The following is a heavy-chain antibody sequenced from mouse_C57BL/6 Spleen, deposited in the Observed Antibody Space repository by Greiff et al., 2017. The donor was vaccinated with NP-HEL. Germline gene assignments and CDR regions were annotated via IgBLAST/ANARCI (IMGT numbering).Heavy chain of an antibody. CDR2: IYPGDGDT. V-gene: IGHV1-82*01. CDR1: GYAFSSSW. J-gene: IGHJ2*01. Sequence: QVHVKQSGPELVKPGASVKISCKASGYAFSSSWMNWVKQRPGKGLEWIGRIYPGDGDTNYNGKFKGKATLTADKSSSTAYMQLSSLTSEDSAVYFCAAPPYYYGSSPFDYWGQGTTLTVSS. D-gene: IGHD1-1*01. CDR3: AAPPYYYGSSPFDY.